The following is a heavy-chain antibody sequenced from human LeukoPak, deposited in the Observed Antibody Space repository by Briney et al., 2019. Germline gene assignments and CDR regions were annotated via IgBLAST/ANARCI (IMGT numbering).Heavy chain of an antibody. V-gene: IGHV3-23*01. Sequence: PGGSLRLSCVGSGFSFSSSAMTWVRQAPGKGLEWVSTITGGGNNAYYADSVTGRFTISRDDSKSMLFLQMNSLRPEDTAVYFCAKRITVTTGYYFDSWGQGTLVTVSA. J-gene: IGHJ4*02. CDR1: GFSFSSSA. CDR2: ITGGGNNA. D-gene: IGHD6-19*01. CDR3: AKRITVTTGYYFDS.